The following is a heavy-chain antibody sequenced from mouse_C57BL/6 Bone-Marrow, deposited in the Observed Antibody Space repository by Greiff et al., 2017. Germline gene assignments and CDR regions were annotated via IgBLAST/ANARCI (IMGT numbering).Heavy chain of an antibody. D-gene: IGHD2-4*01. CDR1: GFNIKDDY. CDR2: IDPENGDT. J-gene: IGHJ3*01. CDR3: TTHYDYLWFAY. V-gene: IGHV14-4*01. Sequence: EVKLKESGAELVRPGASVKLSCTASGFNIKDDYMHWVKQRPEQGLEWIGWIDPENGDTEYASKFQGKATITADTSSNTAYLQLSSLTSEDTAVYYCTTHYDYLWFAYWGQGTLVTVSA.